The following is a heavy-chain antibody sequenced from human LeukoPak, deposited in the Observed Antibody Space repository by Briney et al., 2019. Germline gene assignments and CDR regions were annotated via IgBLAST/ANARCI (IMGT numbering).Heavy chain of an antibody. CDR2: LFDSVNT. D-gene: IGHD5-18*01. CDR3: ATLKGGDIYGYFDF. Sequence: PSETLSLTCTVSGGSISSHYWSWVRQPPGKGLEWIGYLFDSVNTKDNPSFTSRITLSADTSKNQFSLRLRFLTAADTAVYYCATLKGGDIYGYFDFWGQGIKVTVSS. J-gene: IGHJ4*02. CDR1: GGSISSHY. V-gene: IGHV4-59*11.